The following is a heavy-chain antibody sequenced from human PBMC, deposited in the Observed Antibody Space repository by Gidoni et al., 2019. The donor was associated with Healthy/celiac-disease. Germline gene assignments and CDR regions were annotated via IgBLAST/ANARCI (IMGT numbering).Heavy chain of an antibody. V-gene: IGHV4-38-2*02. CDR3: ARDRNPKYYDFWSGYYTDYYYGMDV. CDR2: IYHSGST. Sequence: QVQLQESGPGLVQPSAPLSLPCTVSGYSISSGYYWGWIRQPPGKGLEWIGSIYHSGSTYYNPSRKSRVTISVDTSKNQFSLKLSSVTAADTAVYYCARDRNPKYYDFWSGYYTDYYYGMDVWGQGTTVTVSS. CDR1: GYSISSGYY. D-gene: IGHD3-3*01. J-gene: IGHJ6*02.